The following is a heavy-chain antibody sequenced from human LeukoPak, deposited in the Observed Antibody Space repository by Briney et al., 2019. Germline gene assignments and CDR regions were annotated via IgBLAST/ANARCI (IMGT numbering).Heavy chain of an antibody. J-gene: IGHJ6*03. D-gene: IGHD2-2*01. Sequence: ASVKVSCKASGYTFTGDYIHWVRQAPGQGIEWMGWINPNSGGTNYAQKFQGRVTMTSDTSISTAYMELSGLKSDDTAVFYCARDNSCSSSSCGNSYMDVWGKGTTVTVSS. CDR2: INPNSGGT. CDR3: ARDNSCSSSSCGNSYMDV. CDR1: GYTFTGDY. V-gene: IGHV1-2*02.